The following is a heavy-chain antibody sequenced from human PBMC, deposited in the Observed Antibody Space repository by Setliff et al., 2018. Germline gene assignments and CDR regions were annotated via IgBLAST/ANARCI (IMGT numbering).Heavy chain of an antibody. CDR1: GGSISSGTYY. V-gene: IGHV4-61*02. D-gene: IGHD4-17*01. CDR2: IYTSGST. Sequence: SETLSLTCTVSGGSISSGTYYWSWIRQPAGKGLEWIGRIYTSGSTNYNPSLKSRVTISVETSKNQFSLKLSSVTAADTAVYYCARSDYGDYVEYFQHWGQGTLVTVSS. CDR3: ARSDYGDYVEYFQH. J-gene: IGHJ1*01.